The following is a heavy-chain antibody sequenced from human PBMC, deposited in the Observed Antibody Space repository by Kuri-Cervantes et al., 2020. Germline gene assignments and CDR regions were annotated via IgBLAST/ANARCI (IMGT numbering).Heavy chain of an antibody. J-gene: IGHJ4*02. CDR3: ARNLGYFGSGSLSD. CDR1: GFTFSNYA. Sequence: LSLTCAASGFTFSNYAMHWVRQAPGKGLEWVAVISHDGSNKYFADSVKGRFTISRDNSKNTLYFQMNSLRPEDTAVYYCARNLGYFGSGSLSDWGQGTLVTVSS. CDR2: ISHDGSNK. D-gene: IGHD3-10*01. V-gene: IGHV3-30*14.